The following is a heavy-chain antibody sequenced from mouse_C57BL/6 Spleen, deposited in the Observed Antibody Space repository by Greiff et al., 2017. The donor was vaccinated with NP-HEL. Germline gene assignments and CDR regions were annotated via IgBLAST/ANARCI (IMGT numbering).Heavy chain of an antibody. Sequence: EVKVVESEGGLVQPGSSMKLPCTASGFTFSDYYMAWVRQVPEKGLEWVANINYDGSSTYYLDSLKSRFIISRDNAKNILYLQMSSLKSEDTATYYCARVDSSGYEGDFDYWGQGTTLTVSS. J-gene: IGHJ2*01. V-gene: IGHV5-16*01. CDR3: ARVDSSGYEGDFDY. CDR1: GFTFSDYY. CDR2: INYDGSST. D-gene: IGHD3-2*02.